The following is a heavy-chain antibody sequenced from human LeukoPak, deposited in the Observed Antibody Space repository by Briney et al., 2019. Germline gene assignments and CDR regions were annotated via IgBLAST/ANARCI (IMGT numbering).Heavy chain of an antibody. V-gene: IGHV3-48*03. CDR1: GFTFSSYE. J-gene: IGHJ6*04. Sequence: PGGSLRLSCAASGFTFSSYEMNWVRQAPGKVLEWVSYISSSGSTIYYADSVKGRFTISRDNAKNSLYLQMNSVRAEDTAVYYCAELGITMIGGVWGKGTTVTISS. CDR2: ISSSGSTI. CDR3: AELGITMIGGV. D-gene: IGHD3-10*02.